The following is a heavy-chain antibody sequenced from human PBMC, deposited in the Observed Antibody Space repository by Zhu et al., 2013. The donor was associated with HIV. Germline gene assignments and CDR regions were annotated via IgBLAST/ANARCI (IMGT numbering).Heavy chain of an antibody. Sequence: QVQLQESGPGLVKPSETLSLTCTVSGYSISSGYYWGWIRQPPGKGLEWIGSMYHSGSTYYNPSLKSRVTISVDTSKNQFSLKLSSVTAADTAVYYCARESILWFGESVFKYNYFDPWGQGTLVTVSS. CDR1: GYSISSGYY. V-gene: IGHV4-38-2*02. CDR3: ARESILWFGESVFKYNYFDP. CDR2: MYHSGST. J-gene: IGHJ5*02. D-gene: IGHD3-10*01.